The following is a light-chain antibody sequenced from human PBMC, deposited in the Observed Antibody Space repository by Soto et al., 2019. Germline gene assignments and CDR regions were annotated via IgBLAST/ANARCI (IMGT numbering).Light chain of an antibody. CDR2: LEGSGSY. V-gene: IGLV4-60*03. CDR1: SGHSSYI. CDR3: ETWDSNFWV. J-gene: IGLJ3*02. Sequence: QSVLTQSSSASASLGSSVKLTCTLSSGHSSYIIAWHQQQPGKAPRYLMKLEGSGSYNKGSGVPDRFSGSSSGADRYLTISNLQSEDEADYYCETWDSNFWVFGGGTKVTVL.